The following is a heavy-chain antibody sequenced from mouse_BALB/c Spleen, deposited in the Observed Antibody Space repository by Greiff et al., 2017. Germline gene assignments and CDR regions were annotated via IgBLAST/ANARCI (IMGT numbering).Heavy chain of an antibody. V-gene: IGHV1S137*01. CDR2: ISTYYGDA. D-gene: IGHD2-14*01. CDR3: ARREIYYSYDDWFAY. J-gene: IGHJ3*01. CDR1: GYTFTDYA. Sequence: QVQLQQSGAELVRPGVSVKISCKGSGYTFTDYAMHWVKQSHAKSLEWSGVISTYYGDASYNQKFTGKATMTVDKSSSTAYMELARLTSEDSAIYYCARREIYYSYDDWFAYWGQGTLVTVSA.